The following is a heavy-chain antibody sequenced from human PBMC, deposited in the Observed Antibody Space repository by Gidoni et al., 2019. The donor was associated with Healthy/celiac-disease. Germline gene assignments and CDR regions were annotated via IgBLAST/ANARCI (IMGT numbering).Heavy chain of an antibody. CDR1: GGSFSGYY. CDR3: AREKDRRITMVRGHPKGYYGMDV. D-gene: IGHD3-10*01. CDR2: INHSGST. J-gene: IGHJ6*02. Sequence: QVQLQQWGAGLLKPSETLSLTCAVYGGSFSGYYWSWIRQPPGKGLEWIGEINHSGSTNYNPSLKRRVTISVDTSKNQFSLKLSSVTAADTAVYYCAREKDRRITMVRGHPKGYYGMDVWGQGTTVTVSS. V-gene: IGHV4-34*01.